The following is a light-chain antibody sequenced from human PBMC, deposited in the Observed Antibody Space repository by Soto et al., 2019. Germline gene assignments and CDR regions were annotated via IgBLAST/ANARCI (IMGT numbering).Light chain of an antibody. Sequence: EIEVTQSPATLSLSPGERATLSCRASQSVSSFFAWYQHKSGQSPGLLIYDASNRASGIPARFTGSGSGTDFTLTISSVEPEDSAVYYCQQRGNWWTFGQGTKVDIK. CDR1: QSVSSF. J-gene: IGKJ1*01. CDR3: QQRGNWWT. CDR2: DAS. V-gene: IGKV3-11*01.